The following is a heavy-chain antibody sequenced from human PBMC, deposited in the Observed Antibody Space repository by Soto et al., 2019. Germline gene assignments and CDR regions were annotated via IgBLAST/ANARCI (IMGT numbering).Heavy chain of an antibody. CDR3: ARAPGGWFDP. V-gene: IGHV4-31*03. CDR1: GGSLARSSYY. D-gene: IGHD3-10*01. CDR2: IYYSGST. Sequence: QLQLQESGPGLVNPSETLSLICSVSGGSLARSSYYWSWIRQHPGKGLEWIGYIYYSGSTYYNPSLKSRVTISVDTSKNQFSLKLSSVTAADTAVYYCARAPGGWFDPWGQGTLVTVSS. J-gene: IGHJ5*02.